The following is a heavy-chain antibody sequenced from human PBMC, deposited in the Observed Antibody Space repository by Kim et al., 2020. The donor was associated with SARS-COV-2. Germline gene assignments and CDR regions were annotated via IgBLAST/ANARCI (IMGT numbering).Heavy chain of an antibody. CDR2: IKQDGSEK. Sequence: GGSLRLSCAASGFTFSSYWMSWVRQAPGKGLEWVANIKQDGSEKYYVDSVKGRFTISRDNAKNSLYLQMNSLRAEDTAVYYCARDRYDILTGYVLYYYYGMDVWGQGTTVTVSS. CDR1: GFTFSSYW. J-gene: IGHJ6*02. CDR3: ARDRYDILTGYVLYYYYGMDV. V-gene: IGHV3-7*03. D-gene: IGHD3-9*01.